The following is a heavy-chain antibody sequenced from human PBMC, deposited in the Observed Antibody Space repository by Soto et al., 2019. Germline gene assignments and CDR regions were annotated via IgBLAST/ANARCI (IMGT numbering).Heavy chain of an antibody. V-gene: IGHV3-33*01. D-gene: IGHD4-17*01. CDR3: ARDGGEYGDYVEYYYGMDV. J-gene: IGHJ6*02. CDR2: IWYDGSNK. Sequence: QVQLVESGGGVVQPGRSLRLSCAASGFTFSSYGMHWVRQAPGKGLEWGAVIWYDGSNKYYADSVKGRFTISRDNSKNTLYLQMNSRRAEDTAVYYCARDGGEYGDYVEYYYGMDVWGQGTTVTVSS. CDR1: GFTFSSYG.